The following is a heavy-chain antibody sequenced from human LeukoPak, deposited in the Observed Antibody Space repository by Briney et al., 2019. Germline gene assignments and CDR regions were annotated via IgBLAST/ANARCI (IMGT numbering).Heavy chain of an antibody. V-gene: IGHV5-51*01. J-gene: IGHJ4*02. D-gene: IGHD1-1*01. CDR1: GYSFTNYW. CDR3: ARHETGPYFDY. CDR2: IYPGDSDT. Sequence: GESLKISCKGSGYSFTNYWIGWVRQMPGKGLECMGIIYPGDSDTRYSPSFQGQVTISADRSISTAYLQWSSLKASDTAMYYCARHETGPYFDYWGQGTLVTVSS.